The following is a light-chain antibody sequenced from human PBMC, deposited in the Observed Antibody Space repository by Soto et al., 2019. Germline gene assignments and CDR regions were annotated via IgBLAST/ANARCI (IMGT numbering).Light chain of an antibody. V-gene: IGLV1-40*01. J-gene: IGLJ3*02. CDR1: SSNIGGGYD. CDR3: QSYDNSLSGSWV. CDR2: GNS. Sequence: QSVLTQPPSVSGAPGQRVTISCTGSSSNIGGGYDVHWYQQLPGTAPKLLMYGNSNRPSGVPDRFSGSKSGTSASLAITGLQAEDEADYYCQSYDNSLSGSWVFGGGTKLTVL.